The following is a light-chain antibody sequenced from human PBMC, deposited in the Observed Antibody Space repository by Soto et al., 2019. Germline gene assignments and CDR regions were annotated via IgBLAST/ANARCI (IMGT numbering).Light chain of an antibody. J-gene: IGKJ3*01. V-gene: IGKV1-5*03. CDR1: QSITTW. Sequence: DIQMTQSPSTLSASVGDRVTITCRASQSITTWLAWYQQKPGKAPKLLIYRASSLEGRVPSRFSGSGSGTEFTLTISSLQPDDFATYYCQHYTTYSGTFGPGTKLDIK. CDR3: QHYTTYSGT. CDR2: RAS.